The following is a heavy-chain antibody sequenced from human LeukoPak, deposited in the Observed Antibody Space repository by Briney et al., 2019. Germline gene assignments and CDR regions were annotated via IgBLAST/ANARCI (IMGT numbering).Heavy chain of an antibody. J-gene: IGHJ3*01. CDR1: GFTVSSNY. CDR2: IYPGGNK. Sequence: PGGSLRLSCAASGFTVSSNYMSWVRQAPGKGLEWVSVIYPGGNKYYTDSVKGRFTISRDDSKNTLNLQMNSLRAEDTAVYYCARAGEGFDLWGQGTMVTVSS. V-gene: IGHV3-53*01. CDR3: ARAGEGFDL. D-gene: IGHD3-10*01.